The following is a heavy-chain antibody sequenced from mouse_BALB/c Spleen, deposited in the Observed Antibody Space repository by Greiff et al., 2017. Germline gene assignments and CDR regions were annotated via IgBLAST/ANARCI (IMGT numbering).Heavy chain of an antibody. J-gene: IGHJ4*01. CDR1: GFNIKDTY. Sequence: EVKLVESGAELVKPGASVKLSCTASGFNIKDTYMHWVKQRPEQGLEWIGRIDPANGNTKYDPKFQGKATITADTSSNTAYLQLSSLTSEDTAVYYCARCDYYAMDYWGQGTSVTVSS. CDR3: ARCDYYAMDY. V-gene: IGHV14-3*02. D-gene: IGHD1-1*02. CDR2: IDPANGNT.